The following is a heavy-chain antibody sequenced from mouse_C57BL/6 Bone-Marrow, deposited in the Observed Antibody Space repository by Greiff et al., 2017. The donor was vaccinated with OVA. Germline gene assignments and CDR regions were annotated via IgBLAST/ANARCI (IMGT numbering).Heavy chain of an antibody. J-gene: IGHJ2*01. V-gene: IGHV1-7*01. CDR2: INPCSSYT. D-gene: IGHD2-3*01. CDR3: ARDGYFYYIDY. CDR1: GYTFTSYW. Sequence: VQLQQSGAELAKPGASVKLSCKASGYTFTSYWMHWVKQRPGQGLEWIGYINPCSSYTKYNQKFKDKATLTADKSSSTAYMQLSSLTYEDSAVYNYARDGYFYYIDYWGQGTTLTVSS.